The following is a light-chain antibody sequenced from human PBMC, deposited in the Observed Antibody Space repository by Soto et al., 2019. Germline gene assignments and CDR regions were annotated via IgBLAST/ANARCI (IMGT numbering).Light chain of an antibody. Sequence: QAVVTQPPSASGTPGQRVTISCSGSSSNIGRNAVNWYQHLPGTAPKLLIYSHDQRPSGVPDRFSGSKSGTSASLAISGLQSEDEADYYCIAWDDSLKGPVFGGGTKVTVL. V-gene: IGLV1-44*01. CDR2: SHD. CDR3: IAWDDSLKGPV. CDR1: SSNIGRNA. J-gene: IGLJ3*02.